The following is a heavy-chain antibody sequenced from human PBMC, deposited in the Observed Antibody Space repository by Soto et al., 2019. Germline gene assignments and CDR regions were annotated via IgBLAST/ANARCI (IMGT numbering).Heavy chain of an antibody. CDR2: IRAYNGNT. J-gene: IGHJ6*02. CDR3: ARDLPTMDV. CDR1: GYNFTRSG. V-gene: IGHV1-18*01. Sequence: QVQLVQSGAEVKKPGASVKVSCKASGYNFTRSGISWVRQAPGQGLEWMGWIRAYNGNTTYAQKLQVRDTMTTDTSTSTAYMELRSLRSDDTAVYYCARDLPTMDVWGQGTTVTVSS.